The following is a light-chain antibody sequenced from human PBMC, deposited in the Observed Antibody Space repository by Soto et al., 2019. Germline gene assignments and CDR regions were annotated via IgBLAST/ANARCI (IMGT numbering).Light chain of an antibody. V-gene: IGLV3-21*02. J-gene: IGLJ1*01. CDR2: DDD. Sequence: SYELTQPPSVSVAPGQTARITCGGNDIGRKTVHWYQQKPGQAPVLVVYDDDDRPSGIPERLSGSNSGNTATLTISRVEAGDEADYYCQVWDSSTEHHVFGAGTKLTVL. CDR1: DIGRKT. CDR3: QVWDSSTEHHV.